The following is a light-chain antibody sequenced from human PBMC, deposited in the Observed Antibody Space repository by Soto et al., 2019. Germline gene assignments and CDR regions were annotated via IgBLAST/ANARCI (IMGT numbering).Light chain of an antibody. CDR3: QHQHT. CDR2: DAS. Sequence: DIQPTQSPSSLSVSVGDRVTITCQAGQDISNNLNWYQQKPGKAPKLLIYDASYLETGVPSRFSGSGSGTDCTFTITSLQAEDFATYYCQHQHTFGQGTRLE. V-gene: IGKV1-33*01. J-gene: IGKJ5*01. CDR1: QDISNN.